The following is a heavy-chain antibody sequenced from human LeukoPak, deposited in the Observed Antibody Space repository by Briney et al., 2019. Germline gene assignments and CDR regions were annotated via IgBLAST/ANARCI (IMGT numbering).Heavy chain of an antibody. Sequence: PSQTLSLTCTVSGGSISSGSYYWSWLRQPAGKGLEWIGRIYTSGSTNYNPSLKSRVTISVDTSKNQLSLKLSSVTAADTAVYYCARGGPTNFDYWGQGTLVTVSS. CDR1: GGSISSGSYY. CDR2: IYTSGST. J-gene: IGHJ4*02. CDR3: ARGGPTNFDY. V-gene: IGHV4-61*02.